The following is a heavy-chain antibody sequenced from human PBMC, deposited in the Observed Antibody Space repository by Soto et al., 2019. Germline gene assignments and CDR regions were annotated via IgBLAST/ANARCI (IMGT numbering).Heavy chain of an antibody. CDR3: SRAYSDAFDI. CDR2: ISSSGNGI. J-gene: IGHJ3*02. D-gene: IGHD2-15*01. V-gene: IGHV3-11*01. Sequence: QVQLVESGGGLVKPGGSLRLSCAASGFTFSDYYMTWIRQAPGKGLEWVSYISSSGNGIYYADSVKGRFTISRDNAKNSLYLQMSSLRGEDTAVYYCSRAYSDAFDIWGQGTMVTVSS. CDR1: GFTFSDYY.